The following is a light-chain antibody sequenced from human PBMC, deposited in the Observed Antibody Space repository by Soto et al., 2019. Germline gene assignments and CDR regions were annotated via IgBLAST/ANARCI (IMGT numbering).Light chain of an antibody. V-gene: IGKV1-5*01. CDR3: QQYNSYPYT. J-gene: IGKJ2*01. CDR2: DAY. CDR1: QSISSW. Sequence: DIQMTQSPSTLSASVGDRVTITCRASQSISSWLAWYQQKPGKAPKLLIYDAYSLESGVPSRFSGSGSGTEFTLTISSLQPDDFATYYCQQYNSYPYTFGQGIKLEIK.